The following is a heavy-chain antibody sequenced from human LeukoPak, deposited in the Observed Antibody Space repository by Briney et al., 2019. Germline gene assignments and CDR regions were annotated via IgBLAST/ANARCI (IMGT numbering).Heavy chain of an antibody. Sequence: GGSLRLSCAASGFTVSSNYMSWVRQAPGKGLEWVSVIYSGGSTYYADSVKGRFTISRDNSKNTLYLQMNSLRAEDTAVYYCAKDQGIQLWSSFPYYFDYWGQGTLVTVSS. CDR1: GFTVSSNY. CDR2: IYSGGST. CDR3: AKDQGIQLWSSFPYYFDY. J-gene: IGHJ4*02. V-gene: IGHV3-53*01. D-gene: IGHD5-18*01.